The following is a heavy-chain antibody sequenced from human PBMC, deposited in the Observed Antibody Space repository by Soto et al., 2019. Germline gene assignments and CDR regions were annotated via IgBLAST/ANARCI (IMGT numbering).Heavy chain of an antibody. J-gene: IGHJ6*02. CDR3: ARVGCSSTSCSDPYYYYGMDV. Sequence: SVKVSCKASGGTLSSYAISWVRQAPGQGLEWMGGIIPIFGTANYAQKFQGWVTMTRDTSISTAYMELSRLRSDDTAVYYCARVGCSSTSCSDPYYYYGMDVWGQGTTVTVSS. CDR2: IIPIFGTA. V-gene: IGHV1-69*05. CDR1: GGTLSSYA. D-gene: IGHD2-2*01.